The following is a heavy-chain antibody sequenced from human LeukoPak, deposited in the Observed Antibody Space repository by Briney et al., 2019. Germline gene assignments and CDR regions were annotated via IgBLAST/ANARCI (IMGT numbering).Heavy chain of an antibody. Sequence: SETLSLTCTVSGGSISSYYWSWIRQPPGKGLEWIRYIYYSGSTNYNPSLKSRVTISVDTSKNQFSLKLSSVTAADTAVYYCARETAPPLGYCSSTSCPSYYMDVWGKGTTVTVSS. J-gene: IGHJ6*03. D-gene: IGHD2-2*01. CDR2: IYYSGST. CDR3: ARETAPPLGYCSSTSCPSYYMDV. CDR1: GGSISSYY. V-gene: IGHV4-59*01.